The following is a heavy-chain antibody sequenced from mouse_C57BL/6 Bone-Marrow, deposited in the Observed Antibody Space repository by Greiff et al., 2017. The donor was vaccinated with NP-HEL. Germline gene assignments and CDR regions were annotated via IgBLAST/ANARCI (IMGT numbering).Heavy chain of an antibody. CDR2: LWSGGST. CDR3: ARMYGYDGDYYAMDY. CDR1: GFSLTSYG. D-gene: IGHD2-2*01. J-gene: IGHJ4*01. Sequence: VHLVESGPGLVQPSQSLSITCTVSGFSLTSYGVHWVRPSPGKGLEWLGVLWSGGSTDYNAAFISRLSISKDNSKSQVFFKMNSRQADDTAIYYCARMYGYDGDYYAMDYWGQGTSVTVSS. V-gene: IGHV2-2*01.